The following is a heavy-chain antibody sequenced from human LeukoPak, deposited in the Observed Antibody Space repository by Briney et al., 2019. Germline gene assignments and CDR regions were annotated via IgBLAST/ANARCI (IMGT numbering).Heavy chain of an antibody. D-gene: IGHD5-12*01. CDR1: GFTFSSYG. V-gene: IGHV3-30*18. CDR2: VSYDGSNK. CDR3: AKDRIVAPMMYYFDY. Sequence: GGSLRLSCAASGFTFSSYGMHWVRQAPGKGLEWVAVVSYDGSNKYYADSVKGRFTISRDNSKNTLYLQMNSLRAEDTAVYYCAKDRIVAPMMYYFDYWGQGTLVTVSS. J-gene: IGHJ4*02.